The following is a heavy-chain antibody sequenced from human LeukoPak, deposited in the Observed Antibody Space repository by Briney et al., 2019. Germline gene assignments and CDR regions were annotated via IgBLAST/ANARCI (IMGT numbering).Heavy chain of an antibody. D-gene: IGHD4-17*01. V-gene: IGHV3-7*01. CDR3: ARGPDFGDRLDYFDY. Sequence: GRSLRLSCAASRFTLFRHWTGWVRQAPGKGLEWVANIKQDASQYYVDSVRGRFIISRDNAKNSLSLQMNSLRLEDTAVYYCARGPDFGDRLDYFDYWGQGTLVTVSS. CDR2: IKQDASQ. J-gene: IGHJ4*02. CDR1: RFTLFRHW.